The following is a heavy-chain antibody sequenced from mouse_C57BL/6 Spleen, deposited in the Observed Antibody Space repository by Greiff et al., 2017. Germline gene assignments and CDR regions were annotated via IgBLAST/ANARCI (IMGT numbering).Heavy chain of an antibody. D-gene: IGHD1-2*01. V-gene: IGHV5-17*01. Sequence: EVKLVESGGGLVKPGGSLKLSCAASGFTFSDYGMHWVRQAPEKGLEWVAYISSGSSTIYYADTVKGRFTISRDNAKNTLFLQMTSLRFEDTAMYYCASTARYYWGQGTSVTVSS. CDR2: ISSGSSTI. J-gene: IGHJ4*01. CDR1: GFTFSDYG. CDR3: ASTARYY.